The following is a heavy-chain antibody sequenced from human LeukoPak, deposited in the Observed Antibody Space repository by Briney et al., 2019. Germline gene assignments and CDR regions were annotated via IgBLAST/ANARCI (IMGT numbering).Heavy chain of an antibody. CDR3: ARPHTLAGGGSCMDV. D-gene: IGHD2-15*01. V-gene: IGHV3-7*01. J-gene: IGHJ6*03. CDR1: GFTFTGYW. CDR2: IKQDGSEK. Sequence: PGGSLRLSCAASGFTFTGYWMTWVRQAPGRGLEWVANIKQDGSEKYYVDSVEGRFTISRDNAKNSLFLQMNSLRAEDTAVYYCARPHTLAGGGSCMDVWGKGTTVTVSS.